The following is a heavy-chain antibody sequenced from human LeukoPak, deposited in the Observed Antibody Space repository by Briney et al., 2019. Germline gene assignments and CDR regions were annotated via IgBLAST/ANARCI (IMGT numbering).Heavy chain of an antibody. CDR3: PRDEMATIGRALDY. CDR2: INHSGST. J-gene: IGHJ4*02. CDR1: GGSFSGYY. Sequence: MPSETLSLTCAVYGGSFSGYYWSWIRQPPGKGLEWIGEINHSGSTNYNPSLKSRVTISVDTSKNQFSLKLSPVTAADTAVYYCPRDEMATIGRALDYWGQGTLVTVSS. V-gene: IGHV4-34*01. D-gene: IGHD5-24*01.